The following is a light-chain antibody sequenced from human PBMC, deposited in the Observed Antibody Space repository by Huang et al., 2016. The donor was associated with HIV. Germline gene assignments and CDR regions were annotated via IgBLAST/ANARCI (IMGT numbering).Light chain of an antibody. J-gene: IGKJ3*01. CDR2: TAS. V-gene: IGKV1-39*01. CDR1: QNINTY. CDR3: QQSYSTLFT. Sequence: DIQMTQSPSFLSASVGDRVTITCRASQNINTYLNWYQQKRRKVPKLLLDTASSLESGVPSRFSGSGSGTDFTLTISSLQPEDSASYYCQQSYSTLFTFGPGTKIDVK.